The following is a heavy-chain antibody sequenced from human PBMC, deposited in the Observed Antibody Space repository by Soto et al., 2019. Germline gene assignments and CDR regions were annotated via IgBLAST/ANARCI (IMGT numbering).Heavy chain of an antibody. V-gene: IGHV4-59*01. CDR1: GGSISNYY. Sequence: SETLSLTCTISGGSISNYYWSWIRQPPGKGLEWIGYIYYSGRTKYNPSLESRVTISVDTSRNQLSLKLSAVTAADTAVYYCARSPAGGTLTPYYYYGMDVWGQGKTVTLSS. J-gene: IGHJ6*02. CDR3: ARSPAGGTLTPYYYYGMDV. CDR2: IYYSGRT. D-gene: IGHD3-9*01.